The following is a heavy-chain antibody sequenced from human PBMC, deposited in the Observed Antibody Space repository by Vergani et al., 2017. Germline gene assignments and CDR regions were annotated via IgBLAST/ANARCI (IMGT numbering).Heavy chain of an antibody. CDR1: GYTFTGYY. D-gene: IGHD6-6*01. CDR3: ARARAGYSSSSGFDY. CDR2: INPNSGGT. Sequence: QVQLVQSGAEVKKPGASVKVSCKASGYTFTGYYMHWVRQAPGQGLEWMGWINPNSGGTNYAQKLQGRVTMTTDTSTSTAYMELRSLRSDDTAVYYCARARAGYSSSSGFDYWGQGTLVTVSS. V-gene: IGHV1-2*02. J-gene: IGHJ4*02.